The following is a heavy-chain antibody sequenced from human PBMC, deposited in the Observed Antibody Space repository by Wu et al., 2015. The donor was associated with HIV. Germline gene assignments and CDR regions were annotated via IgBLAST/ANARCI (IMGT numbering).Heavy chain of an antibody. CDR3: ARDRGDIVVVPAAIPETYYYGMDV. V-gene: IGHV1-69*05. Sequence: QVQLVQSGAEVKKPGSSVKVSCKASGGTFSSYAISWVRQAPGQGLEWMGGIIPIFGTANYAQKFQGRVTITTDESTSTAYMELSSLRSEDTAVYYCARDRGDIVVVPAAIPETYYYGMDVWGQGTTGHRLL. CDR2: IIPIFGTA. CDR1: GGTFSSYA. J-gene: IGHJ6*02. D-gene: IGHD2-2*01.